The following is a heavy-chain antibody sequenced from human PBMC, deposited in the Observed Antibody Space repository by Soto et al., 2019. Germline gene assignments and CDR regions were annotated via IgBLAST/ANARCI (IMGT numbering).Heavy chain of an antibody. CDR3: ARVRISTDYYYDSREYYFDY. Sequence: ETLSLTCTVSGGSISSYYWSWIRQPAGKGLEWIGRIYTSGSTNYNPSLKSRVTMSVDTSKNQFSLKLSSVTAADTAVYYCARVRISTDYYYDSREYYFDYWGQGTLVTVSS. J-gene: IGHJ4*02. CDR2: IYTSGST. D-gene: IGHD3-22*01. V-gene: IGHV4-4*07. CDR1: GGSISSYY.